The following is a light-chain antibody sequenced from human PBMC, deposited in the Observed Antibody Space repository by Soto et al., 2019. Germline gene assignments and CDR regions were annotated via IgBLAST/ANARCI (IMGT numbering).Light chain of an antibody. CDR2: DVS. CDR3: CSYAGSFNFV. CDR1: SSDVGVYNY. J-gene: IGLJ1*01. V-gene: IGLV2-11*01. Sequence: QSALTHPLSVSWSPGHSVTISCTGTSSDVGVYNYVSWYQQYPGKAPKIMIYDVSKRPSGVPARFSGSKSGNTASLTISGLQAEDEADYYCCSYAGSFNFVFGTGTKVTAL.